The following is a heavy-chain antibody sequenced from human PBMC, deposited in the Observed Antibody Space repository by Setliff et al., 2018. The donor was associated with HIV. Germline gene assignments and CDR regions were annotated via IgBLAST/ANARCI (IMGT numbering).Heavy chain of an antibody. Sequence: ASVKVSCKTSDYTFTNYGIYWVRQAPGQGLGWMGWISNYNGNTNYAQKFHGRVTMTTDTSTRTAYMEMRGLTYDDTAVYYCVRASGGNSVENGFDIWGQGTMVTVSS. D-gene: IGHD1-26*01. CDR3: VRASGGNSVENGFDI. J-gene: IGHJ3*02. CDR1: DYTFTNYG. V-gene: IGHV1-18*01. CDR2: ISNYNGNT.